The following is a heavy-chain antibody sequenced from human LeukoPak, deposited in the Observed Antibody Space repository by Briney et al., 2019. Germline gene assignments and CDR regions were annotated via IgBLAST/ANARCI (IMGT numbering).Heavy chain of an antibody. D-gene: IGHD7-27*01. CDR1: GFTFSSYS. CDR3: ARDYTGGWNDY. Sequence: GGSLRLSCAASGFTFSSYSMNWVRQAPGKGLECVAKIREDGSEKHYVDSVEGRFTISRDNAKNSLYLQMTSLRAEDTAVYYCARDYTGGWNDYWGQGTLVTVSS. V-gene: IGHV3-7*01. CDR2: IREDGSEK. J-gene: IGHJ4*02.